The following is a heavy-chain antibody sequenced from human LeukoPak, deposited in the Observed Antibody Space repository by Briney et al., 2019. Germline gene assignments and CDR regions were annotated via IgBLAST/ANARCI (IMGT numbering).Heavy chain of an antibody. V-gene: IGHV3-15*01. Sequence: GGSLRLSCAASGFTFSNAWMSWVRQAPGKGLEWVGRIKSKTDGGTTDYAAPVKGRFTISRDDSKNTLYLQMNSLKTEDTAVYYCTTDSSSGWSVPFDYWGRGTLVTVSS. CDR3: TTDSSSGWSVPFDY. CDR1: GFTFSNAW. J-gene: IGHJ4*02. CDR2: IKSKTDGGTT. D-gene: IGHD6-19*01.